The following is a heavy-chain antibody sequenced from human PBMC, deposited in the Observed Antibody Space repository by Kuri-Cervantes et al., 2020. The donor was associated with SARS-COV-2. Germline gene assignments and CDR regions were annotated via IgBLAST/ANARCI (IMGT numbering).Heavy chain of an antibody. J-gene: IGHJ2*01. Sequence: SVKVSCKASGGTFSSYTISWVRQAPGQGLEWMGRIIPILGTANYAQKFQGRVTITADKSTSTAYMELSSLRSEDTAVYYCARHPLSYGGCDCSSLSWYFDLWGRGTLVTVSS. CDR2: IIPILGTA. CDR1: GGTFSSYT. CDR3: ARHPLSYGGCDCSSLSWYFDL. V-gene: IGHV1-69*08. D-gene: IGHD2-21*02.